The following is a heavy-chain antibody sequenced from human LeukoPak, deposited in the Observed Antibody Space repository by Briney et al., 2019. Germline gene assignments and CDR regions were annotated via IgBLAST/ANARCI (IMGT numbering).Heavy chain of an antibody. D-gene: IGHD6-19*01. J-gene: IGHJ4*02. CDR2: ISSNGGST. CDR1: GFTFSSYA. Sequence: GGSLRLFCAASGFTFSSYAMHWVRQAPGKGLEYVSAISSNGGSTYYANSVKGRFTISRDNSKNTLYLQMGSLRAEDMAVYYCARAQWLGYDYWGQGTLVTVSS. V-gene: IGHV3-64*01. CDR3: ARAQWLGYDY.